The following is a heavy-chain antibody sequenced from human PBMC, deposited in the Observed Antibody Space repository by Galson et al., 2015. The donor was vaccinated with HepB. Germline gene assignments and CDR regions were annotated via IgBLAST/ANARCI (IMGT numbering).Heavy chain of an antibody. J-gene: IGHJ4*02. CDR3: ARDLRWRGDLTY. Sequence: SVKVSCKASGYTFTSYALHWVRQAPGQRLEWMGWINAGNGNTKYSQKFQGRVTITRDTSASTAYMELSSLRSEDTAVYYCARDLRWRGDLTYWGQGTLVTVSS. V-gene: IGHV1-3*01. CDR1: GYTFTSYA. CDR2: INAGNGNT. D-gene: IGHD2-21*02.